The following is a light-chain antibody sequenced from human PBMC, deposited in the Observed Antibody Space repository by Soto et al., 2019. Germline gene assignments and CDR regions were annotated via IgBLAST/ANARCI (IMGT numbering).Light chain of an antibody. J-gene: IGKJ1*01. Sequence: DVQMTQSPSTLSASVGDRVTITCRASQGVSTWLAWYQQKPGKAPKALIYDASSLESGVPSRFSGSGSGTEFTLTISSLQPDDFATYYCQQYNSYSTFGQGTKVEIK. V-gene: IGKV1-5*01. CDR3: QQYNSYST. CDR1: QGVSTW. CDR2: DAS.